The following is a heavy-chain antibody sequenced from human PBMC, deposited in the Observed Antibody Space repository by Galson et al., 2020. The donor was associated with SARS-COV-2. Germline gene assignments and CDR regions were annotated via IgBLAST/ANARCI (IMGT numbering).Heavy chain of an antibody. D-gene: IGHD2-21*01. CDR3: ARGRQHPDA. J-gene: IGHJ6*02. CDR2: VYTIGST. CDR1: GASISSGNYY. V-gene: IGHV4-61*02. Sequence: SETLSLTCTVSGASISSGNYYWSWIRQPAGKGLEWIGRVYTIGSTNYNPSLKSRVSISLDTSKNQFSLRLSSVTAADTAVYYCARGRQHPDAWGQGTTVTVSS.